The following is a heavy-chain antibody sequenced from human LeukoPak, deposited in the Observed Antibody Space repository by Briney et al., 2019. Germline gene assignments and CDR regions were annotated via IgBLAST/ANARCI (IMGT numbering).Heavy chain of an antibody. CDR2: IDWNGANT. D-gene: IGHD3-10*01. CDR3: ARVRGGLSYGMDV. CDR1: GFTFDGYG. V-gene: IGHV3-20*04. Sequence: GGSLRLSCAASGFTFDGYGMSWVRQAPGKGLEWVFAIDWNGANTGYADSVKGRFTVSRDNAKNSLYLHLSSLRAEDTALYYCARVRGGLSYGMDVWGQGTTVTVSS. J-gene: IGHJ6*02.